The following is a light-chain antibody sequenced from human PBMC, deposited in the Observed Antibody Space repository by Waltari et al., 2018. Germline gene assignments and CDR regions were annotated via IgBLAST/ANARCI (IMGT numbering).Light chain of an antibody. Sequence: EIVMIQSPATLSVSPGERAILSCRASQTVSSTLAWYQQKPGQAPRLLIYGASTRATGITARFSGSGSGTDFTLTISSLQSEDFAVYYCQQCNNWPYTFGQGTRLEIK. J-gene: IGKJ2*01. CDR2: GAS. CDR3: QQCNNWPYT. V-gene: IGKV3-15*01. CDR1: QTVSST.